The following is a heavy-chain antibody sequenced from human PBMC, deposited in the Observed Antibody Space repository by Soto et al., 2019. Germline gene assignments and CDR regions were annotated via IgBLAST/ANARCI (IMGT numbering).Heavy chain of an antibody. CDR1: GFTFSIYS. J-gene: IGHJ4*02. D-gene: IGHD2-15*01. V-gene: IGHV3-21*01. CDR2: ISSSSSYI. CDR3: ARDSTFYCSGGSCYSDY. Sequence: EVQLVESGGGLVKPGGSLRLSCAASGFTFSIYSMNWVRQAPGKGLEGVSSISSSSSYIYYADSVKGRFTISRDNAKNSLYLQMNSLRAEDTAVYYCARDSTFYCSGGSCYSDYWGQGTLVTVSS.